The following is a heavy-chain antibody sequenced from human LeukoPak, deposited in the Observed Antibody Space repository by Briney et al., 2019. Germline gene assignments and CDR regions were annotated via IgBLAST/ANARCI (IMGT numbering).Heavy chain of an antibody. Sequence: GGSLRLSCAASGFTFDDYGMSWVRQAPGKGLDGVSGINWNGGSTGYADSVKGRFTISRDNAKNSLYLQMNSLRAEDTALYHCARDRTTVTSDAFDIWGQGTMVTVSS. CDR3: ARDRTTVTSDAFDI. V-gene: IGHV3-20*01. CDR1: GFTFDDYG. D-gene: IGHD4-17*01. J-gene: IGHJ3*02. CDR2: INWNGGST.